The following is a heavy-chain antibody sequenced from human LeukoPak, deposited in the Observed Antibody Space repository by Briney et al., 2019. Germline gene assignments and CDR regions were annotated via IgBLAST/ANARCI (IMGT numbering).Heavy chain of an antibody. J-gene: IGHJ3*02. D-gene: IGHD3-10*01. CDR2: TIPIIGIA. V-gene: IGHV1-69*04. CDR1: GGTFSSYA. Sequence: SVRVSCKASGGTFSSYAISWVRQAPGQGLEWMGRTIPIIGIANYAQKFQGRVTITADESTSTAYMELSSLRSEDTAVYYCAREGVWFGESDAFDIWGQGTMVTVSS. CDR3: AREGVWFGESDAFDI.